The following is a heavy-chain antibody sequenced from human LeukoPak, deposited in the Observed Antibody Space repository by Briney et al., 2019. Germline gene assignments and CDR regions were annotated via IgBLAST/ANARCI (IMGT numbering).Heavy chain of an antibody. D-gene: IGHD5-18*01. J-gene: IGHJ5*02. CDR1: GFTFDDYT. Sequence: GGSLRLSCAASGFTFDDYTMHWVRQAPGKGLEWVSLISWDGGSTYYADSVKGRFTISRDNSKNSLYLQMNSLRTEDTALYYCAKDGRRRGYSYGTFDPWGQGTLVTVSS. CDR3: AKDGRRRGYSYGTFDP. CDR2: ISWDGGST. V-gene: IGHV3-43*01.